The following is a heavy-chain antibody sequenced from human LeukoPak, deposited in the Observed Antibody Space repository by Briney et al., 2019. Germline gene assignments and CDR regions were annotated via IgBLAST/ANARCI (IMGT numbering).Heavy chain of an antibody. D-gene: IGHD3-22*01. CDR1: GFTFTTYT. Sequence: GGSLRLSCAASGFTFTTYTMNWVRQAPGKGLEWVSYISSTSGAIYYADSVKGRFTISRDNAKNSLYLQMNSLRDEDTAVYYCASGGSWFDTSGYTDALDIWGQGTMVTASS. CDR3: ASGGSWFDTSGYTDALDI. J-gene: IGHJ3*02. V-gene: IGHV3-48*02. CDR2: ISSTSGAI.